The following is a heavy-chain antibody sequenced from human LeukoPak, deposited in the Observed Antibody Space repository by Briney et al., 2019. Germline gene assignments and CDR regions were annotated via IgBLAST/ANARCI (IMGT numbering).Heavy chain of an antibody. J-gene: IGHJ5*02. D-gene: IGHD6-13*01. Sequence: KHGESLKISRKGSGYSFTSYWIGLVRQMPGKGLGWMGIIYPDDSDTRYSPSFQGQVTISADQSLSTAYLHWSSQQASHPALSYCARGPAEEVGFDPWGQGTLVTVSS. CDR2: IYPDDSDT. CDR3: ARGPAEEVGFDP. CDR1: GYSFTSYW. V-gene: IGHV5-51*01.